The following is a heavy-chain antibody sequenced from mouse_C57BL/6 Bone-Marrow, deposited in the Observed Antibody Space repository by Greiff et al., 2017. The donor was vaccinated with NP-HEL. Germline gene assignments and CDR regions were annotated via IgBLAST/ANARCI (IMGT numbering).Heavy chain of an antibody. CDR2: INPGRGGT. CDR3: ARRGGWYFDV. J-gene: IGHJ1*03. Sequence: QVQLQQSGAELVRPGTSVKVSCKASGYAFTNYLLEWVKQRPGQGLEWIGVINPGRGGTNYNEKFMGKATLTADKSSSTAYMQLSSVTSEDSAVWFCARRGGWYFDVWGTGTTVTGSA. V-gene: IGHV1-54*01. CDR1: GYAFTNYL.